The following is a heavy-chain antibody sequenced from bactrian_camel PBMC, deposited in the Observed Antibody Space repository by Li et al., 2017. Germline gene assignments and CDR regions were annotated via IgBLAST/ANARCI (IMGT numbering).Heavy chain of an antibody. CDR2: IDTDGST. CDR1: GYRYDTYC. V-gene: IGHV3S55*01. J-gene: IGHJ4*01. CDR3: APVEVGSCPGGFHY. Sequence: HVQLVESGGGSVQAGGSLRLSCAAPGYRYDTYCMGWFRQAPGKEREGVASIDTDGSTSYADSVKGRFTISRDNAKNTLYLQMNSLKPEDTAMYYCAPVEVGSCPGGFHYWNQGTQVTVS. D-gene: IGHD6*01.